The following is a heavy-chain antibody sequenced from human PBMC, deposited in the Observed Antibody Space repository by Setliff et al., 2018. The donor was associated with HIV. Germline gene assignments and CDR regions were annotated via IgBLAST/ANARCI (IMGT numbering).Heavy chain of an antibody. Sequence: PSETLSLTCTVSGGSISSHYWSWIRQPPGKGLEWIGSIYYSGSGQHNPSLQSRVTISVDTSKNQFSLNLKSVTAADTAVYYCAREVYYYDSSGYWRPDAFDIWGQGIMVTVSS. CDR2: IYYSGSG. CDR3: AREVYYYDSSGYWRPDAFDI. CDR1: GGSISSHY. D-gene: IGHD3-22*01. J-gene: IGHJ3*02. V-gene: IGHV4-59*11.